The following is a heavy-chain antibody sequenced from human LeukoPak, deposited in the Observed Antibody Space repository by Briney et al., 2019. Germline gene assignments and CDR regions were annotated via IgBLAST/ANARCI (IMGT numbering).Heavy chain of an antibody. J-gene: IGHJ4*02. CDR3: AKVASLCTSTSCVRGGFDY. D-gene: IGHD2-2*01. V-gene: IGHV3-23*01. Sequence: GRSLRLSCTASGFTFSSHAMSWVRQAPGKGLEWVSALSGSGGNTYYTDSVKGRFTISRDNSKNTLYLQMNSLSAEDTAKYYCAKVASLCTSTSCVRGGFDYWGQGTLVTVSS. CDR1: GFTFSSHA. CDR2: LSGSGGNT.